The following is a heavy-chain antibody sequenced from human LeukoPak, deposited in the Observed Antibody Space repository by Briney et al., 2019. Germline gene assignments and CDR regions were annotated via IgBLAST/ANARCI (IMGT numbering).Heavy chain of an antibody. CDR2: INHSGST. J-gene: IGHJ4*02. CDR3: ARVGLLWFGEPPFDY. CDR1: GGSFSGYY. Sequence: SETLSLTCAVYGGSFSGYYWSWIRQPPGKGLEWIWEINHSGSTNYNPSLKSRVTISVDTSKNQFSLKLSSVTAADTAVYYCARVGLLWFGEPPFDYWGQGTLVTVSS. V-gene: IGHV4-34*01. D-gene: IGHD3-10*01.